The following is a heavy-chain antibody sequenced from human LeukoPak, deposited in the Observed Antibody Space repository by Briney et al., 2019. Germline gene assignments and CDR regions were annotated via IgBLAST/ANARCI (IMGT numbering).Heavy chain of an antibody. J-gene: IGHJ5*01. CDR2: ISSGSGYI. Sequence: GGSLRLSCAASGFTFSTYPMNWARQAPGKGLEWVSSISSGSGYIYYADSVKGRFTISRDNAKNSLYLRMSSLRAEDTAVYYCARGNYGGFDSWGQGTLVTVSS. D-gene: IGHD4-23*01. CDR3: ARGNYGGFDS. V-gene: IGHV3-21*04. CDR1: GFTFSTYP.